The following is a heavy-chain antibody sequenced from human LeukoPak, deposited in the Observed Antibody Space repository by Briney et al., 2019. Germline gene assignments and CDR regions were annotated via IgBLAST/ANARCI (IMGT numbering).Heavy chain of an antibody. D-gene: IGHD6-13*01. V-gene: IGHV3-7*01. J-gene: IGHJ4*02. CDR2: IKQDGSEK. Sequence: GGSLRLSCEGSAFIFSGHWMNWVRQTPGRGLEWVANIKQDGSEKYYVDSVKGRFTISRDNAKNSLYLQMNSLRAEDTAVYYCARGIAGAGTAVLDYWGQGTLVIVSS. CDR1: AFIFSGHW. CDR3: ARGIAGAGTAVLDY.